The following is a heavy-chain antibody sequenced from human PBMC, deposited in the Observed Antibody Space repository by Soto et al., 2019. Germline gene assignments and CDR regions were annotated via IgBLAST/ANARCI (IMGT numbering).Heavy chain of an antibody. J-gene: IGHJ6*02. CDR1: GFTFSSYG. V-gene: IGHV3-33*01. D-gene: IGHD6-13*01. Sequence: QVQLVESGGGVVQPGRSLRLSCAASGFTFSSYGMHWVRQAPGKGLEWVAVIWYDGSNKYYADSVKGRFTISRDNSKNTLYLQMNSLRAEDTAVYYCARGVGIAAAGTLTYYYYYYGMDVWGQGTTVTVSS. CDR3: ARGVGIAAAGTLTYYYYYYGMDV. CDR2: IWYDGSNK.